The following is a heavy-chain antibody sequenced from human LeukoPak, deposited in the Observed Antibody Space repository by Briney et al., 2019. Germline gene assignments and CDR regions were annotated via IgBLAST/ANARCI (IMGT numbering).Heavy chain of an antibody. D-gene: IGHD3-22*01. CDR2: INHSGST. Sequence: SETLSLTCAVYGGSFSGYYWSWIRQPPGKGLEWIGEINHSGSTNYNPSLKSRVTISVDKSKNQFSLKLSSVTAAETAVYYCARDRDSSGYYHHFDYWGQGTLVTVSS. CDR3: ARDRDSSGYYHHFDY. J-gene: IGHJ4*02. V-gene: IGHV4-34*01. CDR1: GGSFSGYY.